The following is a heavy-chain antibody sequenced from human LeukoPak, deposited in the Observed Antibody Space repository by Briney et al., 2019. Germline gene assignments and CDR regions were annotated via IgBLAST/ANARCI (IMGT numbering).Heavy chain of an antibody. J-gene: IGHJ4*02. CDR2: ITGSGDRT. V-gene: IGHV3-23*01. Sequence: PGGSLRLSCAASGFGFSSYVMIWVRRTPGKGLEWVSAITGSGDRTNYADSVKGRFTISRDNSKNTLSLQMDSLTGEDTAIYYCAKGAYCGGGCYSFFEYWGQGTLVTVSS. CDR3: AKGAYCGGGCYSFFEY. D-gene: IGHD2-21*02. CDR1: GFGFSSYV.